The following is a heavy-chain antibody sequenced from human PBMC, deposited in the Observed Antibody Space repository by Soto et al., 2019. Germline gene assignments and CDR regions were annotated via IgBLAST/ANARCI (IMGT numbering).Heavy chain of an antibody. V-gene: IGHV3-21*01. Sequence: GGSLRLSCAASGFTFSSYSMNWVRQAPGKGLEWVSSISSSSSYIYYADSVKGRFTISRDNAKNSLYLQMNSLRAEDTAVYYCARGSNYWGGGGAANYYYYGMDVWGQGTTVTVSS. CDR3: ARGSNYWGGGGAANYYYYGMDV. CDR2: ISSSSSYI. D-gene: IGHD4-4*01. CDR1: GFTFSSYS. J-gene: IGHJ6*02.